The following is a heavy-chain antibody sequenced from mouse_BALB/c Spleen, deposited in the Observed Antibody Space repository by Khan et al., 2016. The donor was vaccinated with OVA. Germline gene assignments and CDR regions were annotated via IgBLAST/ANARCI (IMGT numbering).Heavy chain of an antibody. Sequence: EVQLVESGGDLVKPGGSLKLSCAASGFTFSSYSMSWVRQTPDKRLEWVTTISSVGDYTYYPDSVKGRFTISRDNAKNTLYLQMSSLQSEDTAMYYCARHFTGSFVYWGQGTLVTVSA. CDR2: ISSVGDYT. J-gene: IGHJ3*01. CDR1: GFTFSSYS. V-gene: IGHV5-6*01. CDR3: ARHFTGSFVY. D-gene: IGHD4-1*01.